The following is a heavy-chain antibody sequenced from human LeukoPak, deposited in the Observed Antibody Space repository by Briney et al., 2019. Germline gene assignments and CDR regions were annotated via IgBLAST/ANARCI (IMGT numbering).Heavy chain of an antibody. CDR1: GGSISSYY. D-gene: IGHD3-10*01. V-gene: IGHV4-4*07. CDR3: ARGHYGSGSGPNWFDP. CDR2: IYTSGST. J-gene: IGHJ5*02. Sequence: SETLSLTCTVSGGSISSYYWSWIRQPAGKGLEWIGRIYTSGSTNYNPSLKSRVTISVDTSKNQFSLKLSSVTAADTAVYYCARGHYGSGSGPNWFDPWGQGTLVTVSS.